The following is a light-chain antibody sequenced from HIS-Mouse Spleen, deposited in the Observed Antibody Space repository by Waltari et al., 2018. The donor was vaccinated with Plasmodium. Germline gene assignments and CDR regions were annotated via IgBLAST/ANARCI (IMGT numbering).Light chain of an antibody. CDR2: EVS. CDR3: QQYYSFPYT. V-gene: IGKV2D-29*02. Sequence: DIVMTQTPLPLSVTPGQPASISRQSSQSLLHSDGKTYLYWYLQKPGQSPQLLIYEVSNRFSGVPDRFSGSGSGTDFTLTISCLQSEDFATYYCQQYYSFPYTFGQGTKLEIK. J-gene: IGKJ2*01. CDR1: QSLLHSDGKTY.